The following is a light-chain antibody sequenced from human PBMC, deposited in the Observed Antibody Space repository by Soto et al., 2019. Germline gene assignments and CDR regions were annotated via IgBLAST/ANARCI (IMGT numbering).Light chain of an antibody. V-gene: IGKV3D-15*01. J-gene: IGKJ4*01. CDR1: QSGDND. CDR3: QQYNNWTLT. Sequence: EIVMTQSPATLSVSPGDRATLSCRASQSGDNDLAWYQQKPGQPPRLLIYDASTRATGIPAMFSGSQSGTVFTLTISSLLSEDFAVYFCQQYNNWTLTFGGGTKVETK. CDR2: DAS.